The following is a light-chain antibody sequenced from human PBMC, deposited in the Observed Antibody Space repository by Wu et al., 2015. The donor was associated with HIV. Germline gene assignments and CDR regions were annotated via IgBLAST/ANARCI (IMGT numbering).Light chain of an antibody. CDR2: GAS. Sequence: EIVLTQSPGTLSLSPGESATLSCRASQSISSTHVAWYQQKPGQAPRLLIHGASSRAPGIPDRFRGSGSGTDFTLTISRLEPEDFAVYYCQQYGTSVPVTFGQGTRLEIK. J-gene: IGKJ5*01. CDR3: QQYGTSVPVT. V-gene: IGKV3-20*01. CDR1: QSISSTH.